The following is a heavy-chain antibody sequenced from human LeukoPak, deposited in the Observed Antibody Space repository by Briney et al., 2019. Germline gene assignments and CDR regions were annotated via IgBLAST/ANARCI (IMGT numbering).Heavy chain of an antibody. D-gene: IGHD3-22*01. V-gene: IGHV4-34*11. Sequence: SETLSLTCAVYGGSFSGYYWSWIRQPPGEGLEWIGSIYYSGSTYYNPSLKSRVTISVDTSKNQFSLNLSSVTAADTAVYFCARGPYSYDSSGAFDIWGQGTMVTVSS. J-gene: IGHJ3*02. CDR3: ARGPYSYDSSGAFDI. CDR2: IYYSGST. CDR1: GGSFSGYY.